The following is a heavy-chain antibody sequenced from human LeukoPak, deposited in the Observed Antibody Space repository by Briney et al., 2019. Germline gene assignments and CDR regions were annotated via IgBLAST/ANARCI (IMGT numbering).Heavy chain of an antibody. V-gene: IGHV4-59*01. J-gene: IGHJ3*02. Sequence: PSETLSLTCTVSGGSISSYYWSWIRQPPGKGLEWIGYVYYSGSTNYNPSLKSRVTISVDTSKNQFSLKLSSVTAADTAVYYCARSFSSSAAFDIWGQGTMVTVSS. CDR2: VYYSGST. CDR1: GGSISSYY. D-gene: IGHD6-6*01. CDR3: ARSFSSSAAFDI.